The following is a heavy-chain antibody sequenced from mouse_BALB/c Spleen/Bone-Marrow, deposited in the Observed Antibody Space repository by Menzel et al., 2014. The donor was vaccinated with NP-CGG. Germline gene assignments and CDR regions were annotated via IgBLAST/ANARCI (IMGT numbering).Heavy chain of an antibody. CDR3: ASEDGYFHYYAVDY. D-gene: IGHD2-3*01. Sequence: VMLVESGPGLVAPSQSLSITCTVSGFSLXSYGLHWVRQPPGKGLEWLGIIWAGGSTNYNSALMSRLSISKDNPKSQVFLKMNSLQTDDTAMYYCASEDGYFHYYAVDYWGQGTSVTVSS. CDR2: IWAGGST. J-gene: IGHJ4*01. V-gene: IGHV2-9*02. CDR1: GFSLXSYG.